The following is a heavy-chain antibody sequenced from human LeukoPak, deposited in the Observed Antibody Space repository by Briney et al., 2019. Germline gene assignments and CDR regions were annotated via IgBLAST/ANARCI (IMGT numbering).Heavy chain of an antibody. CDR1: GFTFSTYW. D-gene: IGHD7-27*01. CDR3: ASWGPWNYFDY. CDR2: IKEDGSKK. V-gene: IGHV3-7*01. J-gene: IGHJ4*02. Sequence: PGGSLRLSCAASGFTFSTYWVSWVRQAPGKGLEWVANIKEDGSKKNYVDSVKGRFTISRDNAKNSLFLEMNSLRAEDTAVYHCASWGPWNYFDYWGQGTLVTVSS.